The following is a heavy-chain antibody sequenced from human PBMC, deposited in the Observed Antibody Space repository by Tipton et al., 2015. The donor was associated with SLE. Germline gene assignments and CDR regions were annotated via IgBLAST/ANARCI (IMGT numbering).Heavy chain of an antibody. CDR2: AYYDGTT. Sequence: TLSLTCTVSGGSISVTNYFWAWIRQPPGKGLEWIGSAYYDGTTYYNSSLKSRVTISVDTSKNQFSLKLSSVAAADTAVYYCARRSAQYCRGPTCDWGYYGMDVWGQGAPVTVSS. CDR3: ARRSAQYCRGPTCDWGYYGMDV. D-gene: IGHD2-15*01. V-gene: IGHV4-39*01. J-gene: IGHJ6*02. CDR1: GGSISVTNYF.